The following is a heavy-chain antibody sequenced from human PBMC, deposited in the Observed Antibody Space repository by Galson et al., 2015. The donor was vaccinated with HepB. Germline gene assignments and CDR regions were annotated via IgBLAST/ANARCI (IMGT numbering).Heavy chain of an antibody. J-gene: IGHJ5*01. Sequence: SVKVSCKASGYTFISYDINWVRQATGQGLEWMGWMNPKSGNTGYAQKFQGRVTMTRNTSISTAYMELSSLRSEDTAVYYCARGPGNVGYCSSSRCYPFDSWGQGTLVAVSS. D-gene: IGHD2-2*01. CDR3: ARGPGNVGYCSSSRCYPFDS. CDR1: GYTFISYD. V-gene: IGHV1-8*01. CDR2: MNPKSGNT.